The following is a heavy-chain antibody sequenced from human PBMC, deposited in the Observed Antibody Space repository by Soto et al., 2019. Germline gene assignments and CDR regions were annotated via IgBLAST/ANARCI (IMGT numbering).Heavy chain of an antibody. V-gene: IGHV1-2*04. CDR2: IDPNSGGT. CDR3: ARSYYDSSGYYGY. Sequence: GASVKVSCKASGYTFTGYYMHWVRQAPGQGLEWMGWIDPNSGGTNYAQKFQGWVTMTRDTSISTAYMELSRLRSDDTAVYYCARSYYDSSGYYGYWGQGTLVTVSS. J-gene: IGHJ4*02. CDR1: GYTFTGYY. D-gene: IGHD3-22*01.